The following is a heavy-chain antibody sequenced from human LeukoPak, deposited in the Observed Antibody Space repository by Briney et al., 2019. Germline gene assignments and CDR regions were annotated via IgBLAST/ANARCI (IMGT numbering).Heavy chain of an antibody. CDR1: GYTFTSYG. CDR2: IIPIFGTA. V-gene: IGHV1-69*05. J-gene: IGHJ4*02. Sequence: SVKVSCKASGYTFTSYGISWVRQAPGQGLEWMGRIIPIFGTANYAQKFQGRVTITTDESTSTAYMELSSLRSEDTAVYYCARVRGTLGFDYWGQGTLVTVSS. CDR3: ARVRGTLGFDY. D-gene: IGHD2/OR15-2a*01.